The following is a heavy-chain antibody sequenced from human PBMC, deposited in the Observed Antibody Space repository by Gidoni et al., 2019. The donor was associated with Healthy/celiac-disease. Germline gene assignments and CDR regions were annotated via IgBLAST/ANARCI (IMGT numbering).Heavy chain of an antibody. V-gene: IGHV4-39*01. J-gene: IGHJ4*02. CDR1: GGSISSSSYY. CDR2: IYYSGST. CDR3: ARIRYSSGWPFDY. Sequence: QLQLQESGPGLVKPSETLSLTCTVSGGSISSSSYYWGWVRQPPGKGLEWIGSIYYSGSTYYNPSLKRRVTISVDTSKNQFSLKLSSVTAADTAVYYCARIRYSSGWPFDYWGQGTLVTVSS. D-gene: IGHD6-19*01.